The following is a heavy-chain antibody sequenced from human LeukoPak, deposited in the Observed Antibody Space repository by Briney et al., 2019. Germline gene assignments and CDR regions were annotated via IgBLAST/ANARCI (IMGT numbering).Heavy chain of an antibody. J-gene: IGHJ5*02. D-gene: IGHD3-3*01. V-gene: IGHV1-8*01. CDR1: GYTFTSYD. CDR2: MNPNSGNT. CDR3: ARGVSDYDFWSGSKPNWFDP. Sequence: ASVKVSCKASGYTFTSYDINWVRQATGQGLEWMGWMNPNSGNTGYAQKFRGRVTMTRNTSIGTAYMELSSLRSEDTAVYYCARGVSDYDFWSGSKPNWFDPWGQGTLVTVSS.